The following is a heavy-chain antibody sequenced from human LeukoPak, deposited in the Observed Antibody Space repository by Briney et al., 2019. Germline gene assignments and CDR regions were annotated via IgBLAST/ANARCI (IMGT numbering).Heavy chain of an antibody. CDR3: AREGGPYRPLDY. CDR2: VNLQGST. J-gene: IGHJ4*02. V-gene: IGHV4-4*02. Sequence: PSGTLSLTCGVSGGSITNTNYWTWVRQPPGKGLEWIGEVNLQGSTNYNPSLMGRVAISVDTSENHISLQLTSVTAADTAVYYCAREGGPYRPLDYSGQGSLVTVSS. CDR1: GGSITNTNY.